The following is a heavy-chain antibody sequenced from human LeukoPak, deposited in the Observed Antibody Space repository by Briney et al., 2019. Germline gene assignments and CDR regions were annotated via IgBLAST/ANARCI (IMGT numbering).Heavy chain of an antibody. V-gene: IGHV3-21*01. D-gene: IGHD5-24*01. CDR1: GFTFSSYS. CDR3: ARGHVETNAFDI. Sequence: GGSLRLSCAASGFTFSSYSMNWVRRAPGKGLEWVSSISSSSSYIYYADSVKGRFTISRDNAKNSLYLQMNSLRAEDTAVYYCARGHVETNAFDIWGQGTMVTVSS. J-gene: IGHJ3*02. CDR2: ISSSSSYI.